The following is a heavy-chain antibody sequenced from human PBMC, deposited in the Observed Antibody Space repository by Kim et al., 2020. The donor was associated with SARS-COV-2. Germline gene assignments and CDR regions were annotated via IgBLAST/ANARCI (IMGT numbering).Heavy chain of an antibody. Sequence: YADSVKGRFTISRDNAKNSVYLQMNSLRAEDTAVYYCGRVSSYYYNGMDVWGQGTTVTVSS. V-gene: IGHV3-74*01. J-gene: IGHJ6*02. CDR3: GRVSSYYYNGMDV. D-gene: IGHD6-6*01.